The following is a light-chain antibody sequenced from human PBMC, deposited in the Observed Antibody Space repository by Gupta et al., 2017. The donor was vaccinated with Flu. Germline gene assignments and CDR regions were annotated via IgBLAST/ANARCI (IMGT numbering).Light chain of an antibody. V-gene: IGKV1-5*03. CDR2: KAS. J-gene: IGKJ1*01. CDR3: QQYDAYPWT. Sequence: PSTLSASLGDRVTITCRASQSISDWLTWYQQKPGTAPKLLIYKASTLESGVPSRFSGSASGTEFTLTINILHPDDFATYFCQQYDAYPWTFGQGTKVEIK. CDR1: QSISDW.